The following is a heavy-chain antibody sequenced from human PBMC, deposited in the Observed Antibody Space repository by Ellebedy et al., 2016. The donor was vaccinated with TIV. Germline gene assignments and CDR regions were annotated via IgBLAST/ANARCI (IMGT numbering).Heavy chain of an antibody. V-gene: IGHV1-18*01. CDR1: SYTFTTYT. J-gene: IGHJ6*02. Sequence: ASVKVSXKASSYTFTTYTINWVRQAPGQGLEWMGWITNDYGNTNYAHKFQGRVTMTIDTSTSTAYMELRSLTSDDTAVYFCARGLNDIDVWGQGTTVTVSS. CDR2: ITNDYGNT. CDR3: ARGLNDIDV.